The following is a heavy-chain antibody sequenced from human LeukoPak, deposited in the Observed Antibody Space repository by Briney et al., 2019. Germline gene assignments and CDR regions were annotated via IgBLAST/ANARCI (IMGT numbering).Heavy chain of an antibody. CDR3: ARAGIQLWLKGWYFDL. CDR1: GYTFTSYG. D-gene: IGHD5-18*01. Sequence: ASVKVSCKASGYTFTSYGISWVRQALGQGLEWMGWISAYNGNTNYAQKLQGRVTMTTDTSTSTAYVELRNLRSDDTAVYYCARAGIQLWLKGWYFDLWGRGTLVTVSS. V-gene: IGHV1-18*01. J-gene: IGHJ2*01. CDR2: ISAYNGNT.